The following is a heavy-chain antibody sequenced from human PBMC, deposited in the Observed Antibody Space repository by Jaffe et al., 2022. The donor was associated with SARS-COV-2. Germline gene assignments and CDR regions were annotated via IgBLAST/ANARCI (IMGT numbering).Heavy chain of an antibody. CDR3: ARVLGRYYNSSSFVPMGFDY. CDR1: GFAVSNSY. Sequence: EVQLVESGGGLMQPGGSLRLSCAASGFAVSNSYMSWVRQAPGKGLEWVSLIFSGGTTFYADSMKVRFTISRDSSKNTLFLQLNSLRAEDTAVYYCARVLGRYYNSSSFVPMGFDYWGQGVLVTVSS. J-gene: IGHJ4*02. CDR2: IFSGGTT. D-gene: IGHD3-22*01. V-gene: IGHV3-53*01.